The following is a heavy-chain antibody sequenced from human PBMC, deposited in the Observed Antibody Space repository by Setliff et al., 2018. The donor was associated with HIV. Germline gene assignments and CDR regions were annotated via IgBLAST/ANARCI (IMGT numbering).Heavy chain of an antibody. Sequence: ASVKVSCKAFGYSFTTYGISWVRQAPGQGLEWMGWISPYNDDTNYAQKFQGRVTMTKDTSTTSAYMELRSLTSDDTAIYFCARLGSGWSDSYYYAMDIWGQGTTVTVSS. CDR2: ISPYNDDT. D-gene: IGHD6-19*01. CDR1: GYSFTTYG. V-gene: IGHV1-18*01. CDR3: ARLGSGWSDSYYYAMDI. J-gene: IGHJ6*02.